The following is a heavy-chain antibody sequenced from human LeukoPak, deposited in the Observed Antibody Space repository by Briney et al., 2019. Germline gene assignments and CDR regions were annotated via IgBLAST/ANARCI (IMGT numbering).Heavy chain of an antibody. CDR2: VSSRGSTI. CDR3: ARAPSYYYDSSGYFLPNYYYGMDV. D-gene: IGHD3-22*01. V-gene: IGHV3-11*04. Sequence: GSLRLSCAASGFTFSDYYMSWIRQAPGKGLEWVSYVSSRGSTIYYADSVKGRFTISRDNAKNSLYLQMNSLRAEDTAVYYCARAPSYYYDSSGYFLPNYYYGMDVWGQGTTVTVSS. CDR1: GFTFSDYY. J-gene: IGHJ6*02.